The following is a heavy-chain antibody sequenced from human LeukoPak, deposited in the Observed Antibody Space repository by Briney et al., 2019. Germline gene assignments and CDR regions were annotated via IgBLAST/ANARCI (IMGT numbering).Heavy chain of an antibody. CDR3: AREAVDYGSGSLDY. D-gene: IGHD3-10*01. V-gene: IGHV4-4*07. Sequence: SETLSLTCTGSGGSIGSYYWSWIRQPAGKGLEWIGRIHSSTSKNYNSSIKGRVTMSLDTSKNQFSLKVDSVSAADSAIYCGAREAVDYGSGSLDYWGQGTLVADSS. J-gene: IGHJ4*02. CDR2: IHSSTSK. CDR1: GGSIGSYY.